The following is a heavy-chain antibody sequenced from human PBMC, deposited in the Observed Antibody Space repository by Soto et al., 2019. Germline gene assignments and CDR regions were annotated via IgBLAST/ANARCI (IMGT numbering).Heavy chain of an antibody. CDR2: ISTGRRTT. J-gene: IGHJ5*02. CDR1: GFTVCSYT. V-gene: IGHV3-23*01. CDR3: PQLPQYCSSPSCYDWWFDP. D-gene: IGHD2-2*01. Sequence: PGGSLTLSCATSGFTVCSYTRISCRQPPGMVLDSVSGISTGRRTTYYAASVQGRFTISRDNSKNTLYLQMQSLSAKDTAVYYCPQLPQYCSSPSCYDWWFDPGGQGTLVTVHS.